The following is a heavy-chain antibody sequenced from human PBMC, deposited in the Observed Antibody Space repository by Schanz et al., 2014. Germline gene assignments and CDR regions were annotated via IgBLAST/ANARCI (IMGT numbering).Heavy chain of an antibody. D-gene: IGHD7-27*01. J-gene: IGHJ4*02. CDR1: GFAFSAYS. CDR2: IKISGDV. CDR3: VRDYWGFDN. Sequence: EVQLVESGGGLIQPGGSLRLSCAASGFAFSAYSMNWVRQAPGKGLEWISYIKISGDVFYTDSVKGRFTISRDNAKSSLYLQMSSLRDEDTAIYYCVRDYWGFDNWGQGTLVTVSS. V-gene: IGHV3-48*02.